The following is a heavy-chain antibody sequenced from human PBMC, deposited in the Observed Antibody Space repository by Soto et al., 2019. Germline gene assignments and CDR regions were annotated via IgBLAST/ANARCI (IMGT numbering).Heavy chain of an antibody. D-gene: IGHD6-19*01. V-gene: IGHV3-33*01. CDR2: IWYDGSNK. Sequence: LSCTVSGFTFSGHAMHWVRQAPGKGLEWVTQIWYDGSNKYYAESVKGRFTISRDNSKNTLYLHMNSLRVEDTAGYYCARDGQGLAPYALDVWGQGTSVTVSS. J-gene: IGHJ6*02. CDR1: GFTFSGHA. CDR3: ARDGQGLAPYALDV.